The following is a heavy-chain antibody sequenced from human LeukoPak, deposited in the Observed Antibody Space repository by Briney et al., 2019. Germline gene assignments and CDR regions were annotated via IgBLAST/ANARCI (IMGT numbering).Heavy chain of an antibody. D-gene: IGHD3-3*01. J-gene: IGHJ4*02. CDR3: AREAHTIFGVVIFDY. CDR1: GGSISSYY. Sequence: QVQLQESGPGLVKPSETLSLTCTVSGGSISSYYWSWIRQPPGKGLEWIGYIYYSGSTNYNPSLKSRVTISVDTSKNQFSLKLSSVTAADTAVYYCAREAHTIFGVVIFDYWGQGTLVTVSS. V-gene: IGHV4-59*01. CDR2: IYYSGST.